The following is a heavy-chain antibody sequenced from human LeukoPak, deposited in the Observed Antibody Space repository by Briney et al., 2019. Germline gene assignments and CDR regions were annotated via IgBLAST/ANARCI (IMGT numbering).Heavy chain of an antibody. CDR1: GGSFSGYY. CDR3: ARGVTDDFWGGYFDY. Sequence: SETLSLTCAVYGGSFSGYYWSWIRQPPGKGLEWIGEINHSGSTNYNPSLKTRVTIAVDTSKNHFFLKLSAVTAADTAVYYGARGVTDDFWGGYFDYWGQGTLVTVSS. J-gene: IGHJ4*02. CDR2: INHSGST. V-gene: IGHV4-34*01. D-gene: IGHD3-3*01.